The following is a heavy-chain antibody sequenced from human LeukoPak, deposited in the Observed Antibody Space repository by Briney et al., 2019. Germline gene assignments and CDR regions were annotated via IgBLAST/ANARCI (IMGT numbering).Heavy chain of an antibody. CDR1: GFTFRSYG. J-gene: IGHJ4*02. CDR2: ISDDGSNK. V-gene: IGHV3-30*18. D-gene: IGHD5-18*01. Sequence: GRSLRLSCAASGFTFRSYGMHWVRQAPGKGLEWVAVISDDGSNKYYADSVKGRFTISRDSSKNTLSLQMNSLRVEDTAVYYCAKDNKRYSCDYWGLGTLVTVSS. CDR3: AKDNKRYSCDY.